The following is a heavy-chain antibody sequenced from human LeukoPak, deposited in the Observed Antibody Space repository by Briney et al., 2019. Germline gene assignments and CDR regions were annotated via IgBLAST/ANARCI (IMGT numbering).Heavy chain of an antibody. J-gene: IGHJ4*02. CDR3: ARASSGRYFQFIDD. CDR2: INQDGSEK. Sequence: GGSLRLSCAASGFTFSSYWTGWVRQAPGKGLEWVASINQDGSEKYYVDFVKGRFTISRDNAKKSLYLQMNSLRVEDTAVYYCARASSGRYFQFIDDWGQGTLITVSS. V-gene: IGHV3-7*01. D-gene: IGHD1-26*01. CDR1: GFTFSSYW.